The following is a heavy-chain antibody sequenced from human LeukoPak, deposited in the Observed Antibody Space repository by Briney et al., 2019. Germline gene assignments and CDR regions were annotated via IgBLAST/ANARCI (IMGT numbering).Heavy chain of an antibody. J-gene: IGHJ4*02. Sequence: GVLRHSFAASGFTFTNYAMTWVRPAPGKGLEGVSSISGSGGYNNYGGPVKGRFTNSKNKSQNTLYLQKNSLRAEDTAVYYCARDRSGSYYEPFDCWGQGTLVTVSS. CDR3: ARDRSGSYYEPFDC. D-gene: IGHD3-10*01. V-gene: IGHV3-23*01. CDR2: ISGSGGYN. CDR1: GFTFTNYA.